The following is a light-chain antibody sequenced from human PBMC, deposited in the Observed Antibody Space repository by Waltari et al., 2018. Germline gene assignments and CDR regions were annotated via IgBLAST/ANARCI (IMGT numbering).Light chain of an antibody. CDR1: RSNIAACYD. Sequence: QSVLTQPPSVSGAPGQRVTISCTATRSNIAACYDVPRSQKLPGTAPKLLIYDNTNRPSGVPDRFSGSKSGTSASLAITGLQAEDEADYYCQSYDSSLSGFYVFGTGTRVTVL. CDR3: QSYDSSLSGFYV. J-gene: IGLJ1*01. CDR2: DNT. V-gene: IGLV1-40*01.